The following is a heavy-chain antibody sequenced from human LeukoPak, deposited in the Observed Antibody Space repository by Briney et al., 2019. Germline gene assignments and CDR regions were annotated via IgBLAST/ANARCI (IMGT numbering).Heavy chain of an antibody. V-gene: IGHV1-18*01. CDR3: ARNLYSSGWSYHYYMDV. Sequence: GASVKVSCKASGYTFTSYGIGWVRQAPGQGLEWMGWISAYNGNTNYAQKLQGRVTMTTDTSTSTAYMELRSLRSDDTAVYYCARNLYSSGWSYHYYMDVWGKGTTVTVSS. CDR2: ISAYNGNT. D-gene: IGHD6-19*01. CDR1: GYTFTSYG. J-gene: IGHJ6*03.